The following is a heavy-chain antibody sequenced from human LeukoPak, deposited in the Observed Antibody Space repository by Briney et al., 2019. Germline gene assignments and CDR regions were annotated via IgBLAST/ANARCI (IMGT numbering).Heavy chain of an antibody. CDR2: IPSDGSNK. J-gene: IGHJ4*02. CDR3: VKGRNAYFDY. CDR1: GFTFSSFA. V-gene: IGHV3-30*02. Sequence: GGSLRLSCAASGFTFSSFAMSWVRQAPGKGLEWVAFIPSDGSNKYYADSVKGRFTISRDNSKNTVDLQMNSLRPEDTAVYYCVKGRNAYFDYWGQGTLVTASS.